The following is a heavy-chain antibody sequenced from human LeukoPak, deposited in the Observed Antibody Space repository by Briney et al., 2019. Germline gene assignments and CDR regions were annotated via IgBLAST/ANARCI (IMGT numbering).Heavy chain of an antibody. CDR2: INPNSGGT. Sequence: ASVKVSCKASGYTFTGYYMHWVRQAPGQGLEWMGRINPNSGGTNYAQKFQGRVTMTRDTSISTAYMELSRLRSDDTAVYYCARDYYDSSGYYEGVYWGQGTLVTVPS. J-gene: IGHJ4*02. CDR3: ARDYYDSSGYYEGVY. CDR1: GYTFTGYY. V-gene: IGHV1-2*06. D-gene: IGHD3-22*01.